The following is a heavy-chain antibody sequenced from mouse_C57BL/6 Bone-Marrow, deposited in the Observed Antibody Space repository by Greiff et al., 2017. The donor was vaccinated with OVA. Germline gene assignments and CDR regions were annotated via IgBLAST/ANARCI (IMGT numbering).Heavy chain of an antibody. CDR1: GYTFTNYW. J-gene: IGHJ3*01. V-gene: IGHV1-63*01. CDR2: IYPGGGYT. D-gene: IGHD2-5*01. CDR3: ARKGSYYSNYSPWFAY. Sequence: QVQLKESGAELVRPGTSVKMSCKASGYTFTNYWIGWAKQRPGHGLEWIGDIYPGGGYTNYNEKFKGKATLTADKSSSTAYMQFSSLTSEDSAIYYCARKGSYYSNYSPWFAYWGQGTLVTVSA.